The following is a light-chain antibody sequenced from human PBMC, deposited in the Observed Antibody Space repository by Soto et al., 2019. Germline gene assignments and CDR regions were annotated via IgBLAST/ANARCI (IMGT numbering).Light chain of an antibody. V-gene: IGKV1-39*01. CDR3: QQSFSTTWT. Sequence: DIQMTQSPSSLSASLGDRVTITCRASQSISSYLNWYQQKPGKAPKLLIYAASSLQSGVPSRFSGGGSATDFTLTISSLQPEDFATYYCQQSFSTTWTFGHGTKVDIK. CDR1: QSISSY. J-gene: IGKJ1*01. CDR2: AAS.